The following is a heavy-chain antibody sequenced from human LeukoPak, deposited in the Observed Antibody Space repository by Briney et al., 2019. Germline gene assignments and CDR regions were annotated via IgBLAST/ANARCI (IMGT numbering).Heavy chain of an antibody. J-gene: IGHJ4*02. CDR3: ARGVYDSSGYYYGSKPYFDY. CDR2: IYYSGST. V-gene: IGHV4-59*01. Sequence: PSETLSLTCSVSDDSITMYYWSWIRQPPGKGLEWIGYIYYSGSTNYNPSLKSRVTISVDTSKNQFSLKLSSVTAADTAVYYCARGVYDSSGYYYGSKPYFDYWGQGTLVTVSS. D-gene: IGHD3-22*01. CDR1: DDSITMYY.